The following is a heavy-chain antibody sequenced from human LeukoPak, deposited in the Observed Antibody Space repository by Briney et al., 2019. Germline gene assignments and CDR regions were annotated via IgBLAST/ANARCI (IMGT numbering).Heavy chain of an antibody. CDR2: MYDDGST. D-gene: IGHD3-10*02. Sequence: GGSLRLSCAGSGFTVSNKYMSWVRQAPGKGLEWVSVMYDDGSTYSADSVKGRFTVSRDNSKITVFLQMNSLRAEDTAVYYCATATVPVRRGYDYWGQGTLVTVSS. CDR3: ATATVPVRRGYDY. V-gene: IGHV3-66*01. CDR1: GFTVSNKY. J-gene: IGHJ4*02.